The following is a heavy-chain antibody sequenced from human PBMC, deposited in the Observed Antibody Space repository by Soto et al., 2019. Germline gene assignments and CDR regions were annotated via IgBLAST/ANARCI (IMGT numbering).Heavy chain of an antibody. CDR3: AKPRRAYGSGTTCYEFDY. CDR1: GFTFSSYA. J-gene: IGHJ4*02. CDR2: ISGSGGST. Sequence: EVQLLDSGGGLVQPGGSLRLSCAASGFTFSSYAMSWVRQAPGKGLECVSAISGSGGSTYYADSAKGRFTISRDNSTNPLYLQLNSLRVEDTAIYYCAKPRRAYGSGTTCYEFDYWGQGTLVTVSS. V-gene: IGHV3-23*01. D-gene: IGHD2-15*01.